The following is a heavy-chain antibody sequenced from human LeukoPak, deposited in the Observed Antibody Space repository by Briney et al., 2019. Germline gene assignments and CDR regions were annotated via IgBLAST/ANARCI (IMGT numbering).Heavy chain of an antibody. CDR3: SKGVNWNDYYYFDS. CDR2: ISGRGGST. V-gene: IGHV3-23*01. J-gene: IGHJ4*02. Sequence: GGSLRLSCKASGFTFSSYAMSWVHQAPGKGLEWVSAISGRGGSTYYADSVKGRFTISRDNSKNMLYLQMNSLRGEDTAVYFCSKGVNWNDYYYFDSWGQGTLVTV. D-gene: IGHD1-1*01. CDR1: GFTFSSYA.